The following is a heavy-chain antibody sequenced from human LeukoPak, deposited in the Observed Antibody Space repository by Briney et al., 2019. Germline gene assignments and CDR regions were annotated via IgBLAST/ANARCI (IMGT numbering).Heavy chain of an antibody. J-gene: IGHJ4*02. V-gene: IGHV3-30*04. CDR2: VSDDGNNI. CDR3: VRDRDSTGYYDY. Sequence: PGGSLRLSCAASGVTCSNYPMHWVRQAPGKGLEWVAVVSDDGNNIYYADSVKGRFTISRDNSKNTLYLQTNSLRAEDTALYYCVRDRDSTGYYDYWGQGTLVTVSS. D-gene: IGHD3-22*01. CDR1: GVTCSNYP.